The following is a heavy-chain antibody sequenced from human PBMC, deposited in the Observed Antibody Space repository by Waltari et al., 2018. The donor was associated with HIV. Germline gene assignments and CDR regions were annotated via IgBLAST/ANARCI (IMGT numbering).Heavy chain of an antibody. CDR1: GFNFGAHA. CDR2: IRSKPYGGTR. J-gene: IGHJ4*02. CDR3: ARGVNLRCTGDCYSAY. V-gene: IGHV3-49*03. D-gene: IGHD2-21*02. Sequence: EVHLVESGGGLVQPGRSLRLPCKASGFNFGAHAVTWFRQAPGKGLEWVGFIRSKPYGGTREYAASVKGRFTISRDDSKNIAFLQMDSLKIEDTAVYYCARGVNLRCTGDCYSAYWGQGTLVTVSS.